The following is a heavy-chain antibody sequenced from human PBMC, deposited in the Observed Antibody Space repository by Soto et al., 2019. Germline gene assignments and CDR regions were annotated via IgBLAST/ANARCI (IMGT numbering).Heavy chain of an antibody. CDR3: TSHCSSSNCVINFDY. Sequence: EVQLVESGGGLVQPGGSLKLSCAASGFTFSGSAMHWVRQDSGKGLEWVGRIGSKANSYATAYAASVKGRFTISRDDSKNTAYLPMNSLKTEDTAVYSCTSHCSSSNCVINFDYWGQGTLVTVSS. V-gene: IGHV3-73*02. CDR2: IGSKANSYAT. CDR1: GFTFSGSA. J-gene: IGHJ4*02. D-gene: IGHD2-2*01.